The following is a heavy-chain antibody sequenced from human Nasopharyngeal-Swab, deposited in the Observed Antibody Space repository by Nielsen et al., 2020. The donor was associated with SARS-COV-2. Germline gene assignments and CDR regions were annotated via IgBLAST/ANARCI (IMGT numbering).Heavy chain of an antibody. CDR1: GYTFVTYG. CDR2: VIPYNGNT. V-gene: IGHV1-18*04. J-gene: IGHJ6*03. CDR3: ARGRAIIMKGYYHYMDV. D-gene: IGHD3-16*01. Sequence: ASVKVSCRASGYTFVTYGITWMRQAPGQGLEWMGWVIPYNGNTNYAQKFQGRVTMTTDTSTSTAYMELRSLRSDDTAVYYCARGRAIIMKGYYHYMDVWGAGTTVTVSS.